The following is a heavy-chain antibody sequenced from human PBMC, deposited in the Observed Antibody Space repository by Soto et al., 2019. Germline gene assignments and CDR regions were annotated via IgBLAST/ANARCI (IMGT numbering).Heavy chain of an antibody. CDR2: ISGSGGST. CDR3: AKDTHSSSWYSAYYYYGMDA. CDR1: GFTFSSYA. D-gene: IGHD6-13*01. Sequence: GSLRLSCAASGFTFSSYAMSWVRQAPGKGLEWVSAISGSGGSTYYADSVKGRFTISRDNSKNTLYLQMNSLRAEDTAVYYCAKDTHSSSWYSAYYYYGMDAWGQGTTVTVSS. V-gene: IGHV3-23*01. J-gene: IGHJ6*02.